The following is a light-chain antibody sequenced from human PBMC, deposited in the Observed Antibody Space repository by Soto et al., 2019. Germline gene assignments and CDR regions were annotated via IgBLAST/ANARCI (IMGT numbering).Light chain of an antibody. CDR1: SSDVGGYNY. Sequence: QSVLTQPPSASGSPGQSVTISCTGTSSDVGGYNYVSWYQQHPGKAHKLMIYEVSKRPSGVPDRFSGSKSGNTAPLTVSGLQAEDEADYYCSSYVGSNNFVFGTGTKLTVL. CDR3: SSYVGSNNFV. CDR2: EVS. V-gene: IGLV2-8*01. J-gene: IGLJ1*01.